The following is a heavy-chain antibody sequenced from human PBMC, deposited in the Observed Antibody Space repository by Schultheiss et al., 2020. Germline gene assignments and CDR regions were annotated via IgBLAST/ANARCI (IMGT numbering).Heavy chain of an antibody. CDR3: ARGGWYYFDY. V-gene: IGHV4-34*01. CDR1: GGSFSGYY. Sequence: SQTLSLTCAVSGGSFSGYYWSWIRQPPGKGLEWIGEINHSGSTNYNPSLKSRVTISVDTSKNQFSLKLSSVTAADTAVYYCARGGWYYFDYWGQGTLVTVSS. CDR2: INHSGST. D-gene: IGHD6-19*01. J-gene: IGHJ4*02.